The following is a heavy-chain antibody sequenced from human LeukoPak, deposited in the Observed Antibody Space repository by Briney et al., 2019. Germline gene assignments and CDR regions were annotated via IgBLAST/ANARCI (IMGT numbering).Heavy chain of an antibody. D-gene: IGHD6-6*01. Sequence: PGGSLRLLCTVSGLIFSTYSVNWAPEARGKGVEGVSPITSSSNYIFYVDSVKGRFTISRDNSKNSLHLQMDHLRAEDSAVYYCARSATSSSSRINWFDAWGQGTLVTVSS. CDR2: ITSSSNYI. J-gene: IGHJ5*02. CDR1: GLIFSTYS. CDR3: ARSATSSSSRINWFDA. V-gene: IGHV3-21*01.